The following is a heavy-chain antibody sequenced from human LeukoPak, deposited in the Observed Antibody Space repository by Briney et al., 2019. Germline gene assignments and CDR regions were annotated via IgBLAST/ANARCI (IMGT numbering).Heavy chain of an antibody. CDR3: ASTPLYYYYMDV. Sequence: SVKVSCKASGYTFTGYYMHWVRQAPGQGLEWMGGIIPILGTANYAQKFQGRVTITTDESTSTVYMELRSLRSEDTAVYYCASTPLYYYYMDVWGLGTTVTVSS. V-gene: IGHV1-69*05. J-gene: IGHJ6*03. CDR2: IIPILGTA. CDR1: GYTFTGYY.